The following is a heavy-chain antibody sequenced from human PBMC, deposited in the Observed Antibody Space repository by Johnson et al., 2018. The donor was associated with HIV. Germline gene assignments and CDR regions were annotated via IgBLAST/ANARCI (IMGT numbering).Heavy chain of an antibody. CDR3: ARAVDILAGPDALDI. J-gene: IGHJ3*02. CDR2: ISGSGGST. CDR1: GFIFGDYA. V-gene: IGHV3-23*04. Sequence: VQLVESGGGLVQPGRSLRLSCTTSGFIFGDYAMTWFRQAPTKGLEWVSAISGSGGSTYYADSVKGRFTISRDNSKNTLYLQMNSLRAEDTAVYYCARAVDILAGPDALDIWGQGTLVTVSS. D-gene: IGHD3-9*01.